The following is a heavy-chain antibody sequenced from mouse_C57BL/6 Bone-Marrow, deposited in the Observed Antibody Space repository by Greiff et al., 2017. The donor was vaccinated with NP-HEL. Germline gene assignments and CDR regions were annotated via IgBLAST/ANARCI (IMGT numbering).Heavy chain of an antibody. J-gene: IGHJ1*03. Sequence: QVQLQQSGAELVRPGASVKLSCKASGYTFTDYYINWVKQRPGQGLEWIARIYPGSGNTYYNEKFKGKATLTAEKSSSTAYMQLSSLTSEDSAVYFCARDSKDWYFDVWGTGTTVTVSS. D-gene: IGHD2-5*01. CDR2: IYPGSGNT. V-gene: IGHV1-76*01. CDR1: GYTFTDYY. CDR3: ARDSKDWYFDV.